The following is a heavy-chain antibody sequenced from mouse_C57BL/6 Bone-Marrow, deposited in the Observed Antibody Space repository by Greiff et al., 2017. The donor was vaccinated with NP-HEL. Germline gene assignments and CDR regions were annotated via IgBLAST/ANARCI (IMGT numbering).Heavy chain of an antibody. J-gene: IGHJ1*03. V-gene: IGHV1-61*01. D-gene: IGHD1-1*01. Sequence: VQLQQPGAELVRPGSSVKLSCKASGYTFTSYWMDWVKQRPGQGLEWIGNIYPSDSETHYNQKFKDKATLTVDKSSSTAYMQLSSLTSEDSAVYYCAREISYYGSSYWYCDVWGTGTTVTVSS. CDR2: IYPSDSET. CDR1: GYTFTSYW. CDR3: AREISYYGSSYWYCDV.